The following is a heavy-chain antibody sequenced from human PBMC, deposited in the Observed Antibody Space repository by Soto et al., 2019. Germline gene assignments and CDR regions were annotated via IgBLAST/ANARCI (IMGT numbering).Heavy chain of an antibody. Sequence: QVQLVESGGGVVQPGRSLRLSCAASGFTFSSYAMHWVRQAPGKGLEWVAVISYDGSNKYYADSVKGRFTISRDNSKNTLYLQMNSLRAEDTAVYYCARARGDIVAVRDNWFDPWGQGTLVTVSS. V-gene: IGHV3-30-3*01. J-gene: IGHJ5*02. D-gene: IGHD2-2*01. CDR3: ARARGDIVAVRDNWFDP. CDR2: ISYDGSNK. CDR1: GFTFSSYA.